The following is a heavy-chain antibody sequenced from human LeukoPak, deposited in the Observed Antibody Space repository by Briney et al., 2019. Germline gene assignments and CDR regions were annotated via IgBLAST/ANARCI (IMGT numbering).Heavy chain of an antibody. J-gene: IGHJ4*02. Sequence: SETLSLTCSVSGDSITNDKYYWSWIRQHPGKGLEWLGYIYHSGSTYYNPSFKSRATLSIDTSKSQFSLNLSSVTAADTAVYYCEVSAYCGGACYVDFWGQGTLVTVSS. CDR3: EVSAYCGGACYVDF. D-gene: IGHD2-21*02. CDR1: GDSITNDKYY. CDR2: IYHSGST. V-gene: IGHV4-31*03.